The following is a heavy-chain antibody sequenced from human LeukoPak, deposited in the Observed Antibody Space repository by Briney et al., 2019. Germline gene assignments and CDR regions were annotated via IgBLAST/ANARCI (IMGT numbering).Heavy chain of an antibody. CDR3: ARGLYSGSYRPPFDY. D-gene: IGHD1-26*01. V-gene: IGHV1-2*04. Sequence: ASVKVSCKASGYTFTGYYMHWVRQAPGQGLEWMGWINPNSGGTYYAQKFQGWVTMTRDTSISTAYMELSRLRSDDTAVYYCARGLYSGSYRPPFDYWGQGTLVTVSS. J-gene: IGHJ4*02. CDR1: GYTFTGYY. CDR2: INPNSGGT.